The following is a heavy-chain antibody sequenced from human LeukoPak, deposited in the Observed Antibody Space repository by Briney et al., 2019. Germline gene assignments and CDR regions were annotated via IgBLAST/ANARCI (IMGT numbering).Heavy chain of an antibody. J-gene: IGHJ4*02. CDR3: VKVGTAYSGYESVY. Sequence: GRSLRLSCAASGFTFSSYGMHWVRQAPGKGLEWVAVISYDGSNKYYADSVKGRFTISRDNSKNTLYLQMNSLRAEDTAVYYCVKVGTAYSGYESVYWGQGSLVTVSS. CDR2: ISYDGSNK. CDR1: GFTFSSYG. V-gene: IGHV3-30*18. D-gene: IGHD5-12*01.